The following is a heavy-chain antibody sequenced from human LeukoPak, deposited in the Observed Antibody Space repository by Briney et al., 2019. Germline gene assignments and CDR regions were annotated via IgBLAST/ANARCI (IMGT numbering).Heavy chain of an antibody. V-gene: IGHV3-33*01. Sequence: GGSLRLSCAASGFTFRSYDMHWVRQAPGKGLEWVAVVWYDESNKYYVDSVKGRFTISRDNSKNTLYLQMNSLRVEDTALYYCAREDSSGAFDIWGQGTMVTVAS. D-gene: IGHD3-22*01. CDR1: GFTFRSYD. CDR3: AREDSSGAFDI. J-gene: IGHJ3*02. CDR2: VWYDESNK.